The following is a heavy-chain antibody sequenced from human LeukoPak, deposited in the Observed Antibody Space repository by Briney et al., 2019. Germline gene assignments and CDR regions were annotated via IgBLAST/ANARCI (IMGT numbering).Heavy chain of an antibody. Sequence: SETLSLTCAVYGGSFSGYYWNWIRQPPGKGLEWIGEINHSGSTNYNPSLKSRVTISVDTSKNQFSLKLSSVTAADTAVYYCARGLSGGNSSDCTPFDYWGQGTLVTVSS. D-gene: IGHD6-19*01. CDR3: ARGLSGGNSSDCTPFDY. V-gene: IGHV4-34*01. CDR1: GGSFSGYY. J-gene: IGHJ4*02. CDR2: INHSGST.